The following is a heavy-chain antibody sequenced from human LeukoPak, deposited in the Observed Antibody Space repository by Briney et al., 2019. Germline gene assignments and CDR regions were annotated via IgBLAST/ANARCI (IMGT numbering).Heavy chain of an antibody. CDR3: ARLDGKVEMAIDY. V-gene: IGHV4-4*07. Sequence: SETLSLTCTVSGGSISSYYWSWIRQPAGKGLKWIGRIYTSGSTNYNPSLRSRVSMSVDTSKNQFSLKLSSVTAADTAVYYCARLDGKVEMAIDYWGQGTLVTVSS. CDR1: GGSISSYY. CDR2: IYTSGST. J-gene: IGHJ4*02. D-gene: IGHD5-24*01.